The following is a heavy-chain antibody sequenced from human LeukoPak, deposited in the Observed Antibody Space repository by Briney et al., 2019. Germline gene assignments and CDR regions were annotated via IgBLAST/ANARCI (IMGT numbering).Heavy chain of an antibody. CDR3: ARDLGEIRKPRPQYNWFDP. CDR1: GYTFTNYY. CDR2: INPNGGGT. J-gene: IGHJ5*02. D-gene: IGHD3-10*01. Sequence: GASVKVSCKASGYTFTNYYMHWVRQAPGQGLEWMGWINPNGGGTNYAQKFQGRVTMTRDTSISTAYMELSRLRSDDTAVYYCARDLGEIRKPRPQYNWFDPWGQGTLVTVSS. V-gene: IGHV1-2*02.